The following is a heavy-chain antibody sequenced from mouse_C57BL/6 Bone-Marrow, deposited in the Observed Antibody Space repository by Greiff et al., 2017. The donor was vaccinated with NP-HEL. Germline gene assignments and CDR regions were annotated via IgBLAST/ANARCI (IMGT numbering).Heavy chain of an antibody. CDR1: GYTFTSYW. CDR2: IHPNSGST. D-gene: IGHD2-4*01. Sequence: QVQLQQPGAELVKPGASVKLSCKASGYTFTSYWMHWVKQRPGQGLEWIGMIHPNSGSTNYNEKFKSKATQTVDKSSSTAYMQLSSLTSEDSAVYYCARRDDYDVGYAMDYWGQGTSVTVSS. V-gene: IGHV1-64*01. CDR3: ARRDDYDVGYAMDY. J-gene: IGHJ4*01.